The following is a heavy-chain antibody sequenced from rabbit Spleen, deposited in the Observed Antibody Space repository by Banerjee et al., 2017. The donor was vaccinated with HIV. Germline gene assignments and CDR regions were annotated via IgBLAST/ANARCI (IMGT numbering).Heavy chain of an antibody. CDR3: ARDFDF. V-gene: IGHV1S40*01. J-gene: IGHJ4*01. CDR2: INTYTARP. CDR1: GFSFSSSYY. Sequence: QSLEGAGGDLVKPGASLTLTCTAAGFSFSSSYYMRWVRQAPGKGLQWNACINTYTARPVYATWAKGRFTISRTSSPTVTLQMTSLTAADTATYFCARDFDFWGPGTLVTVS.